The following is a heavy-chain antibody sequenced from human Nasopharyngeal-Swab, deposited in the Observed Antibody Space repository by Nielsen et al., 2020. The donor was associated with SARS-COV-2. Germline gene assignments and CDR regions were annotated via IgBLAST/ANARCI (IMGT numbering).Heavy chain of an antibody. Sequence: VKVSCKASGYTFTGYYMHWVRQAPGQGLEWMGWINPYSGGTNYAQKFQGWVTMTRDTSISTAYMELSRLRSDDTAVYYCARVVGGNDYYYMDVWGKGTTVTVSS. CDR2: INPYSGGT. CDR1: GYTFTGYY. D-gene: IGHD1-14*01. V-gene: IGHV1-2*04. J-gene: IGHJ6*03. CDR3: ARVVGGNDYYYMDV.